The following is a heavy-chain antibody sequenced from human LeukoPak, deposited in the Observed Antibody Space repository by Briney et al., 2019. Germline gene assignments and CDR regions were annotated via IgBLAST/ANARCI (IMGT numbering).Heavy chain of an antibody. D-gene: IGHD6-13*01. V-gene: IGHV4-31*03. Sequence: SSQTLSLTCTVSGGSISSGGYYWSWIRQHPGKGLEWIGCIYYSGSTYCNPSLKSRVTISVDTSKNQFSLKLSSVTAADTAVYYCARAQAAAGNSLDYRGQGTLVTVSS. CDR2: IYYSGST. CDR1: GGSISSGGYY. CDR3: ARAQAAAGNSLDY. J-gene: IGHJ4*02.